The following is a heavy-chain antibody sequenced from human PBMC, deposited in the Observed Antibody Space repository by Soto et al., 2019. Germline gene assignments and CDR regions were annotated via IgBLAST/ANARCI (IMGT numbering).Heavy chain of an antibody. Sequence: SETLSLTCAVYGGSFSGYYWSWIRQPPGKGLEWIGYIYYSGNTYYNPSLKSRVTISVDTSKNQFSLKLSSVTAADTAVYYCARLRVDTAMANFDYWGQGTLVTVSS. CDR2: IYYSGNT. D-gene: IGHD5-18*01. V-gene: IGHV4-34*09. CDR3: ARLRVDTAMANFDY. J-gene: IGHJ4*02. CDR1: GGSFSGYY.